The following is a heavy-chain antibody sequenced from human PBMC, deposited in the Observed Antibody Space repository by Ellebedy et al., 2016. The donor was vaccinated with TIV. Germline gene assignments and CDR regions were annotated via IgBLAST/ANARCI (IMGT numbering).Heavy chain of an antibody. Sequence: SETLSLTXTVSGDSISGGFYWGWIRQPPEKGLEWIGSMYHSGSTYYNPSLKSRVTISVDTSKNQWSLKLSSVTAADTAVYYCARALSSGWYLFDYWGQGTLVTVS. V-gene: IGHV4-38-2*02. J-gene: IGHJ4*02. CDR2: MYHSGST. CDR1: GDSISGGFY. D-gene: IGHD6-19*01. CDR3: ARALSSGWYLFDY.